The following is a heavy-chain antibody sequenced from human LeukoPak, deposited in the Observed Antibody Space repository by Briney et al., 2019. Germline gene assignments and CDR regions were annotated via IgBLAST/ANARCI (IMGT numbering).Heavy chain of an antibody. CDR3: ARHGLYGDYLDY. V-gene: IGHV3-48*01. J-gene: IGHJ4*02. CDR2: ISSSSSTI. D-gene: IGHD4-17*01. Sequence: PGGSLRLSCAASGFTFSSYSMNWVRQAPGKGLEWVSCISSSSSTIYYADSVKGRFTISRDNAKNSLYLQMNSLRAEDTAVYYCARHGLYGDYLDYWGQGTLVTVSS. CDR1: GFTFSSYS.